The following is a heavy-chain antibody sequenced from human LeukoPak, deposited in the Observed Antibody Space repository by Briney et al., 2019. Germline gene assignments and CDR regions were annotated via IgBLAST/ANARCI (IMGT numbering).Heavy chain of an antibody. CDR2: ISGDGGST. J-gene: IGHJ4*02. CDR3: AKSKQQLAPTYFDY. D-gene: IGHD6-13*01. Sequence: GGSLRLSCAASGFTFDDYAMHWVRQAPGKGLEWVSLISGDGGSTYHADSVKGRFTISRDNSKNSLYLQMNSLRTEDTALYYCAKSKQQLAPTYFDYWGQGTLVTVSS. CDR1: GFTFDDYA. V-gene: IGHV3-43*02.